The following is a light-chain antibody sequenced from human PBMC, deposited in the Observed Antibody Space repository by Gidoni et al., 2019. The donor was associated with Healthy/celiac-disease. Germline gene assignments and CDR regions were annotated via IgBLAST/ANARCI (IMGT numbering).Light chain of an antibody. CDR3: NSRDSSGNHLGV. CDR1: SLISYY. J-gene: IGLJ3*02. Sequence: SSELTQEPAVSVALGQTGRITCQGDSLISYYPSWYQQKPGHAPLRVIYGKNNRPSWIPDRFSCSSSGNTASVTITGSQAEDEADYYFNSRDSSGNHLGVFGGGTKLTVL. V-gene: IGLV3-19*01. CDR2: GKN.